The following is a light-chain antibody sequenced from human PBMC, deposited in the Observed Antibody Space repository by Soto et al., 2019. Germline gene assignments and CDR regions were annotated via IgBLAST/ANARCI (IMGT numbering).Light chain of an antibody. J-gene: IGKJ1*01. Sequence: DTVLTQSPGTLSLTSGERATLSCRASQSISGTYLAWYQQKPGQSPRLLIYSASTRAPGIPDRFSGSGSGTDFTLTISILEPEDFAVYYCQHYGSSPSTFGRGTKVEIK. V-gene: IGKV3-20*01. CDR3: QHYGSSPST. CDR2: SAS. CDR1: QSISGTY.